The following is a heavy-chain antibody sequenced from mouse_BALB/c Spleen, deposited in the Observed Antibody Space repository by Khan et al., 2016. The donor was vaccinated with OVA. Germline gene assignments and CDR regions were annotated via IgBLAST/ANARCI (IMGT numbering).Heavy chain of an antibody. D-gene: IGHD4-1*01. CDR1: GYSITSDYA. CDR3: ASELGRYYALDY. J-gene: IGHJ4*01. V-gene: IGHV3-2*02. Sequence: EVQLQESGPGLVKPSQSLSLTCTVTGYSITSDYAWNWIRQFPGNKLEWMGYISYSGSTTYNPSLKSRTSITRDTSKDQFSLQLNSVTSEYTATYYCASELGRYYALDYWGQGTSVTVSS. CDR2: ISYSGST.